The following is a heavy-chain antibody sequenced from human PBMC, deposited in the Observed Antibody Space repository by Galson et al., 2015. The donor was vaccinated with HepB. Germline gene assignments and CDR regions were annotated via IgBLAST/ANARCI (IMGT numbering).Heavy chain of an antibody. CDR3: ARVAEYSSSYFDY. D-gene: IGHD6-6*01. J-gene: IGHJ4*02. CDR2: IYPGDSDT. V-gene: IGHV5-51*03. CDR1: GYSFTSYW. Sequence: QSGAEVKKPGESLKISCKGSGYSFTSYWIGWVRQMPGKGLEWMGIIYPGDSDTRYSPSFQGRVTMTTDTSTSTAYMELRSLRSDDTAVYYCARVAEYSSSYFDYWGQGTLVTVSS.